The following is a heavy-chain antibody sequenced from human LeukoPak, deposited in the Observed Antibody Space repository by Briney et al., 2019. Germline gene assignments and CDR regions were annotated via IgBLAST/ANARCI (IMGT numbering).Heavy chain of an antibody. V-gene: IGHV4-39*01. J-gene: IGHJ1*01. Sequence: PSETLSLTCSVSGDSVGRSDSYWDWIRQPPGKGLEWIGTIYYSGRTYYSPSLKSRVTLSVDTSSNQFSLNLRSVTAADTAVYYCARRRYYDGSGYLEWGQGTLLSVSS. CDR1: GDSVGRSDSY. D-gene: IGHD3-22*01. CDR3: ARRRYYDGSGYLE. CDR2: IYYSGRT.